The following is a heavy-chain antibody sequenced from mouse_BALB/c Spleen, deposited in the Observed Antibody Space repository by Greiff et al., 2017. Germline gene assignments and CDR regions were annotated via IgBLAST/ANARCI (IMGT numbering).Heavy chain of an antibody. CDR3: ARDYFGPFAY. D-gene: IGHD1-1*01. J-gene: IGHJ3*01. CDR1: GFNIKDTY. V-gene: IGHV14-3*02. Sequence: VQLKQSGAELVKPGASVKLSCTASGFNIKDTYMHWVKQRPEQGLEWIGRIDPANGNTKYDPKFQGKATITADTSSNTAYLQLSSLTSEDTAVYFCARDYFGPFAYWGQGTLVTVSA. CDR2: IDPANGNT.